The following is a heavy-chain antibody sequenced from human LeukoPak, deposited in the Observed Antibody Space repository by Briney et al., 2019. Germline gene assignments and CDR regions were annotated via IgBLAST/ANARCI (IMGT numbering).Heavy chain of an antibody. Sequence: GGSLRLSCAASGFTFSDFYMSWIRQAPGKGLEWVSYISTTGSSIYYADSVKGRFSISRDNAKNSLYLQMNSLRVEVTAVYYCARFPGIANVFYYGMDVWGQGTTVTVSS. CDR2: ISTTGSSI. CDR3: ARFPGIANVFYYGMDV. CDR1: GFTFSDFY. J-gene: IGHJ6*02. V-gene: IGHV3-11*04. D-gene: IGHD6-13*01.